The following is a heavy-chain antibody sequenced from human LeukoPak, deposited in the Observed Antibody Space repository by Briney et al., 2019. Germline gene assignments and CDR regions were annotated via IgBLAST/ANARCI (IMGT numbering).Heavy chain of an antibody. CDR2: IYISGST. CDR3: ARDRGTWNDDGFDY. CDR1: GGSISSYY. J-gene: IGHJ4*02. Sequence: SETLSLTCTVYGGSISSYYWSWIRQPAGKGLEWIGRIYISGSTNYNPSLKSRVTMSVDTSKNQFSLKLSSVTAADPAVYYCARDRGTWNDDGFDYWGQGTLVTVSS. V-gene: IGHV4-4*07. D-gene: IGHD1-1*01.